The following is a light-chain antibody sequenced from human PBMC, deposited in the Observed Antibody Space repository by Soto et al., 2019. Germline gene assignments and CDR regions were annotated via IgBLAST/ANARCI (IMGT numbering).Light chain of an antibody. CDR2: GTS. V-gene: IGKV3-15*01. CDR3: QQYNSWPRT. CDR1: QSVSGN. Sequence: EVVLTQLPATLSVSPGEGVTLSCRTSQSVSGNLAWSQQRPGQGPRLLIYGTSTRAAGVPARFSGSGSGTEFTLTITSLQSEDFAVYYCQQYNSWPRTFGQGTKVDI. J-gene: IGKJ1*01.